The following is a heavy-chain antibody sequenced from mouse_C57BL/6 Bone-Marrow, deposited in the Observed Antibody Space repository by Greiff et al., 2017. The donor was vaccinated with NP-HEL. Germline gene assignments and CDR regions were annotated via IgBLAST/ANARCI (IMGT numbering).Heavy chain of an antibody. CDR1: GYAFSSSW. V-gene: IGHV1-82*01. J-gene: IGHJ4*01. Sequence: SGPELVKPGASVKISCKASGYAFSSSWMNWVKQRPGKGLEWIGRIYPGDGDTNYNGKFKGKATLTADKSSSTAYMQLSSLTSEDSAVYFCVFYYGSSYEGLDYWGQGTSVTVSS. CDR2: IYPGDGDT. CDR3: VFYYGSSYEGLDY. D-gene: IGHD1-1*01.